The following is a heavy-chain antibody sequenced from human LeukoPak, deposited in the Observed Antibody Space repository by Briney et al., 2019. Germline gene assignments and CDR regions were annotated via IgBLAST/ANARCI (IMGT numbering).Heavy chain of an antibody. CDR1: VYTFTSYA. CDR2: SNTNTGNP. J-gene: IGHJ4*02. Sequence: GASVPDSFKASVYTFTSYAMNEVRQPAGQGLEWMGWSNTNTGNPTYAQGFTGRFVYSLDTSVSTAYLQISSLKAEDTAVYYCATLDYGDYYFDYWGQGTRVTVS. V-gene: IGHV7-4-1*02. CDR3: ATLDYGDYYFDY. D-gene: IGHD4-17*01.